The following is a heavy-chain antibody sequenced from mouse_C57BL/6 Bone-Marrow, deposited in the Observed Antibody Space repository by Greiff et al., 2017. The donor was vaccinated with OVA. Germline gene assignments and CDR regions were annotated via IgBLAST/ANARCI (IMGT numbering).Heavy chain of an antibody. J-gene: IGHJ4*01. CDR2: IDPDTGGT. V-gene: IGHV1-15*01. CDR3: TRGYSNYYAMDY. D-gene: IGHD2-5*01. Sequence: VQLQQSGAELVRPGASVTLSCKASGYTFTDYEMHWVKQTPVHGLEWIGAIDPDTGGTAYNQKFKGKATLTADKSSSTAYMELRSLTSEDSAVYYCTRGYSNYYAMDYWGQGTSVTVSS. CDR1: GYTFTDYE.